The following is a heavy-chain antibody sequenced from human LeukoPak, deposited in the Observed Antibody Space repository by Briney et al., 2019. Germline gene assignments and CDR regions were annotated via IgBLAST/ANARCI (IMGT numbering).Heavy chain of an antibody. CDR3: ARVRDRSSYFYDLDY. CDR2: IHYSGST. D-gene: IGHD3-22*01. Sequence: SETLSLTCTVSGGSISSYYWSWIRQPPGKGLEWIGCIHYSGSTYYNPSLKSRVTISVDTSKNQFSLKLSSVAAADTAIYYCARVRDRSSYFYDLDYWGQGTLVTVSS. CDR1: GGSISSYY. J-gene: IGHJ4*02. V-gene: IGHV4-59*01.